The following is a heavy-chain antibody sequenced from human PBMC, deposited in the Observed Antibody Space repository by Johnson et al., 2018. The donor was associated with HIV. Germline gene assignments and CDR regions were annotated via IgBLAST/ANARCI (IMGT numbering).Heavy chain of an antibody. J-gene: IGHJ3*02. D-gene: IGHD1-20*01. Sequence: QVQLVESGGGVVQPGGSLRLSCAASGFTFSSYAMHWVRQAPGKGLEWVAVISYDGSNKYYADSVKGRFTISRDNSKNTLYVQMNSLRAEDTAVYYCARETYNWAGGDAFDIWGQGTMVTVSS. CDR1: GFTFSSYA. V-gene: IGHV3-30-3*01. CDR3: ARETYNWAGGDAFDI. CDR2: ISYDGSNK.